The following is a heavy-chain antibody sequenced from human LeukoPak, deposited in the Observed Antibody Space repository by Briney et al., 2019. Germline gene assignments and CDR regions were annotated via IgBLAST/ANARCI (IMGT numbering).Heavy chain of an antibody. D-gene: IGHD6-19*01. CDR2: IYSGGST. CDR3: AREEYSSGWYSFDY. Sequence: GGSLRLSCAASGFTVSSNYMGWVRQAPGKGLEWVSVIYSGGSTYYADSVKGRFTISRDNSKNTLYLQMNSLRAEDTAVYYCAREEYSSGWYSFDYWGQGTLVTVSS. J-gene: IGHJ4*02. CDR1: GFTVSSNY. V-gene: IGHV3-66*01.